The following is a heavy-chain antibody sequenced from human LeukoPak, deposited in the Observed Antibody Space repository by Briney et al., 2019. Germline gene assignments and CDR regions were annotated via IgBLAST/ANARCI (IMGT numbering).Heavy chain of an antibody. D-gene: IGHD6-13*01. J-gene: IGHJ3*02. CDR3: ASYAEYSSSRRGAFDI. V-gene: IGHV3-74*01. CDR1: GFTFSSYW. Sequence: GGSLRLSCAASGFTFSSYWLHWVRQAPGKGLVWVSRINSDGSSTSYADSVKGRFTISRDNAKNTLYLQMNSLRAEDTAVYYCASYAEYSSSRRGAFDIWGQGTMVTVSS. CDR2: INSDGSST.